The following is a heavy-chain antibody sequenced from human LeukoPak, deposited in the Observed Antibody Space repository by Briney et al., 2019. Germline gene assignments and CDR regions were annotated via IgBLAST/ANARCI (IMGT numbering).Heavy chain of an antibody. V-gene: IGHV4-39*07. CDR2: IYYSGST. J-gene: IGHJ4*02. D-gene: IGHD5-12*01. CDR1: GGSISSTTYH. Sequence: SETLSLTCTVSGGSISSTTYHWGWMRQPPGKGLEWIGSIYYSGSTYYNSSLKSRVTISVATSKNQFSLKPSSVTAADTAVYYCVRDRGYAYGPFDYWGQGTLVTVPS. CDR3: VRDRGYAYGPFDY.